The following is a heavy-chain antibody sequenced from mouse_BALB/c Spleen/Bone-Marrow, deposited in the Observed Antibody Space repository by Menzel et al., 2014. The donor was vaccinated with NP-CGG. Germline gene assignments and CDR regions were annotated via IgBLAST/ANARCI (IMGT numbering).Heavy chain of an antibody. J-gene: IGHJ3*01. D-gene: IGHD2-4*01. Sequence: VQLQQSGTVLARPGASVKMSCKASGYTFTSYWMHWVKQRPGQGLEWIGAIYPGNSDTSYNQKFKGKAKLTAVTFTSTAYVELSSLTNEDSAVYYCTRVITTGSAWFAYWGQGTLVTVSA. V-gene: IGHV1-5*01. CDR1: GYTFTSYW. CDR3: TRVITTGSAWFAY. CDR2: IYPGNSDT.